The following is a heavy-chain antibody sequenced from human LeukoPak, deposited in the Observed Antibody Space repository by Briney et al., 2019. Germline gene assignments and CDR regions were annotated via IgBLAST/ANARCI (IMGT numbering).Heavy chain of an antibody. CDR1: GGSISSGGYY. J-gene: IGHJ5*02. CDR2: IYYSGST. CDR3: ARDVRQYSNWFDP. V-gene: IGHV4-31*03. D-gene: IGHD5-18*01. Sequence: SQTLSLTCTVSGGSISSGGYYWRWIRQHSGKGLGWIGYIYYSGSTYYNPSLKRRVTISVDTSKNQFSLKLSSVTAADTAVYYCARDVRQYSNWFDPWGQGTLVTVSS.